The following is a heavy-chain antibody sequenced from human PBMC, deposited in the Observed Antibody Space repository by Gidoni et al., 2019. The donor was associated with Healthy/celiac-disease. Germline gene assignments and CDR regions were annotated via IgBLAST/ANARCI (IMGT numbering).Heavy chain of an antibody. D-gene: IGHD6-13*01. V-gene: IGHV3-30*18. J-gene: IGHJ6*02. CDR1: RFPFSTLG. CDR2: ISYDGSKK. CDR3: AKDQGSSWYEARDYYGMDV. Sequence: QVQLVESGGGVVQPGRSLRPACAASRFPFSTLGIDWVRQSPGKGLEWVAVISYDGSKKYYADSVKGRFTISRDNSKNTLYLQMNSLRAEDTAVYYCAKDQGSSWYEARDYYGMDVWGQGTTVTVSS.